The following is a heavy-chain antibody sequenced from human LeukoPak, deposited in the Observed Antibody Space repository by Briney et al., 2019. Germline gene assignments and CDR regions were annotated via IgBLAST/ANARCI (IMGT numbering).Heavy chain of an antibody. V-gene: IGHV1-2*02. D-gene: IGHD3-22*01. Sequence: EASVKVSCKASGYTFTSYDINWVRQATGQGLEWMGWINPNSGGTNYAQKFQGRVTMTRDTSISTAYMELSRLRSDDTAVYYCARVATYYYDSSGPEYYYYYYMDVWGKGTTVTVSS. CDR3: ARVATYYYDSSGPEYYYYYYMDV. CDR2: INPNSGGT. J-gene: IGHJ6*03. CDR1: GYTFTSYD.